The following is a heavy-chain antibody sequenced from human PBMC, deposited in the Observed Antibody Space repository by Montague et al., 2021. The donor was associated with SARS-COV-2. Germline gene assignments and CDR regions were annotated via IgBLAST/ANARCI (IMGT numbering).Heavy chain of an antibody. CDR1: GGSIRSSRYY. D-gene: IGHD3-9*01. V-gene: IGHV4-39*01. Sequence: SETLSLTCTVSGGSIRSSRYYWGWIRQPQGKGLEWIGCIYYSGSNYYNPSIKSRVTISVDTSKNALSLKLSSVTAAATDVYFCARHRITIFLGRMFDYWGQGTLVTVSS. CDR2: IYYSGSN. CDR3: ARHRITIFLGRMFDY. J-gene: IGHJ4*02.